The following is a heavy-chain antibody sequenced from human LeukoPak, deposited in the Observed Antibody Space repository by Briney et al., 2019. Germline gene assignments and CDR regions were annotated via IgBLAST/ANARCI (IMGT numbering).Heavy chain of an antibody. D-gene: IGHD2-2*01. CDR2: INSGGSST. Sequence: GGSLSRSCAASGCTSTSYWRHWVRQAAGKGLVWLSRINSGGSSTSYADSVKGRFTISSDNAKNTLYLQMNSLGAEDLSVYDCARGSSTSCYGRGQGTLVSVSS. J-gene: IGHJ4*02. V-gene: IGHV3-74*01. CDR3: ARGSSTSCYG. CDR1: GCTSTSYW.